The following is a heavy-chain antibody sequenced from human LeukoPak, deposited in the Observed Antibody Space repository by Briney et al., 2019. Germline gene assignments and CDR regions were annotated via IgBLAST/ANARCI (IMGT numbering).Heavy chain of an antibody. V-gene: IGHV3-66*01. J-gene: IGHJ4*02. Sequence: GGSLRLSCAASGFTVSSNYMSWVRQAPGKGLEWVSVIYSGGSTYYADSVKGRFTISRDNSKNTVYLQMNSLRAEDTAVYYCARGEAALNMAFDYWGQGTLVTVSS. CDR3: ARGEAALNMAFDY. D-gene: IGHD2-15*01. CDR2: IYSGGST. CDR1: GFTVSSNY.